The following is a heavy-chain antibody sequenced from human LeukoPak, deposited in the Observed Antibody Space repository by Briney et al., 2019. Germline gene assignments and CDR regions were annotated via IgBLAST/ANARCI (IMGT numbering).Heavy chain of an antibody. CDR3: AKNYDFLTGYAS. V-gene: IGHV1-8*01. D-gene: IGHD3-9*01. CDR2: VNPSSGVT. Sequence: ASVTVSFKAFGYTFTTYDINWVRQATGQGLEWMGWVNPSSGVTRYAQKFQGRVTMTRNTSISTAYMELSSLRSEDTAVYYCAKNYDFLTGYASWGQGTLVTVSS. J-gene: IGHJ4*01. CDR1: GYTFTTYD.